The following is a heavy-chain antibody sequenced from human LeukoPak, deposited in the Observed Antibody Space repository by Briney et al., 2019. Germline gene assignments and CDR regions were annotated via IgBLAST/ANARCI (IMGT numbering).Heavy chain of an antibody. CDR1: GFTFSTYN. CDR3: ARDVGASAPDASDI. J-gene: IGHJ3*02. D-gene: IGHD1-26*01. V-gene: IGHV3-21*01. CDR2: ISSSSNYI. Sequence: GGSLRLSCAASGFTFSTYNMNWVRQAPGKGLEWVSSISSSSNYIYYADSVKGRFTISRDNAKNSLYPQMNSLRAEDTDVYYCARDVGASAPDASDIWGQGTMVTVSS.